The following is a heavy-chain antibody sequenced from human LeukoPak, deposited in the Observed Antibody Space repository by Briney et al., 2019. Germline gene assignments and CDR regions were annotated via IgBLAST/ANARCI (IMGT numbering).Heavy chain of an antibody. CDR1: GLTFSRDW. CDR2: ITQDGGET. J-gene: IGHJ5*02. V-gene: IGHV3-7*03. Sequence: GGSVRLSCEASGLTFSRDWMRWVRQAPGKGLEWVANITQDGGETYYGDSVKGRFIISRDNAKNSMFLQMNNLRAEDTALYYCVRGRDYAGVAASLDLWGRGTLVTVS. CDR3: VRGRDYAGVAASLDL. D-gene: IGHD4-17*01.